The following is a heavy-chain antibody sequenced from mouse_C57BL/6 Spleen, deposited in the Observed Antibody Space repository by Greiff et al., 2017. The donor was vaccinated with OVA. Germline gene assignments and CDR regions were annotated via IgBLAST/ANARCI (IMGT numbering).Heavy chain of an antibody. V-gene: IGHV5-4*01. J-gene: IGHJ3*01. Sequence: EVQVVESGGGLVKPGGSLKLSCAASGFTFSSYAMSWVRQTPEKRLEWVATISDGGSYTYYPDNVKGRFTISRANAKNNLYLQMSHLKSEDTAMYYCARDDDYDVGFAYWGQGTLVTVSA. CDR3: ARDDDYDVGFAY. CDR2: ISDGGSYT. D-gene: IGHD2-4*01. CDR1: GFTFSSYA.